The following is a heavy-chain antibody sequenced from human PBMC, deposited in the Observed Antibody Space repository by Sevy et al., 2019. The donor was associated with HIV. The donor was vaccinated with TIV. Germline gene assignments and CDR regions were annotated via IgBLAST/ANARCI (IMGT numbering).Heavy chain of an antibody. Sequence: GGSLRLSCAATGFSLNDYYMTWIRQAPGKGLEWVSYISGDSGHSNYAESVKGRFTISRDNTKNFVYLQMDGLRAEDTATYYCARDGNSGYYFNYYYYGMDVWGQGTTVTASS. V-gene: IGHV3-11*06. CDR1: GFSLNDYY. J-gene: IGHJ6*02. CDR3: ARDGNSGYYFNYYYYGMDV. D-gene: IGHD3-22*01. CDR2: ISGDSGHS.